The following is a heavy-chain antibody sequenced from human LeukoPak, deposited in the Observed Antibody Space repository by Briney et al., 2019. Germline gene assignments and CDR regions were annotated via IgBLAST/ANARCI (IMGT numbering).Heavy chain of an antibody. V-gene: IGHV4-34*01. CDR3: ARAAARPRGYYDSSGYPPRGATDAFDI. CDR1: GGSFSGYY. D-gene: IGHD3-22*01. Sequence: PSETLSLTCAVYGGSFSGYYWSWIRQPPGKGLEWIGEINHSGSTNYSPSLKSRVTISVDTSKDQFSLKLSSVTAADTAVYYCARAAARPRGYYDSSGYPPRGATDAFDIWGQGTMVTVSS. CDR2: INHSGST. J-gene: IGHJ3*02.